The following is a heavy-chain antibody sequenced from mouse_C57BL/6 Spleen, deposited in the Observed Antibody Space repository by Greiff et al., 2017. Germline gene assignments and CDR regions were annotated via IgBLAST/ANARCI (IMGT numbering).Heavy chain of an antibody. D-gene: IGHD1-1*02. J-gene: IGHJ3*01. V-gene: IGHV1-55*01. Sequence: QVQLQQPGAELVKPGASVKMSCKASGYNFTSYCIPWVKQRPGQGLEWIGEIYPGSGSTNYNAKFQSQATLTVDTSSNTAYLQLSSLTSEDSAVYYCARARYYGGGEFAYWGQGTLVTVSA. CDR2: IYPGSGST. CDR1: GYNFTSYC. CDR3: ARARYYGGGEFAY.